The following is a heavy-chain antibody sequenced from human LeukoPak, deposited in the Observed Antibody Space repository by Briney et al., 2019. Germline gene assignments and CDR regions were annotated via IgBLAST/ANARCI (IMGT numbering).Heavy chain of an antibody. Sequence: PGGSLRLSCAASGFTVSATYMNWVRQAPGKGLEWVSIIYTGGNTYYADSVKGRFTISRAISKNTLYLQMNSLRAEDTAVYYCARGTVTAPDYWGQGTLVTVSS. V-gene: IGHV3-53*01. D-gene: IGHD4-17*01. CDR3: ARGTVTAPDY. J-gene: IGHJ4*02. CDR1: GFTVSATY. CDR2: IYTGGNT.